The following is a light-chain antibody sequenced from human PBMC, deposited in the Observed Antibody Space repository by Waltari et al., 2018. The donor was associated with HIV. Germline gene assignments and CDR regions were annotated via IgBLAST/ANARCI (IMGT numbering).Light chain of an antibody. CDR3: QQADSVPLT. CDR2: GTS. V-gene: IGKV1-12*01. CDR1: QAISGW. Sequence: DIQMTQSPSSVSASVGDRVTITCRASQAISGWLAWYQQKPRKAPKLLIYGTSSLQSGVPSRFSGSGSGTDFTLTISSLQSEDFATYYCQQADSVPLTFGGGTKVEIK. J-gene: IGKJ4*01.